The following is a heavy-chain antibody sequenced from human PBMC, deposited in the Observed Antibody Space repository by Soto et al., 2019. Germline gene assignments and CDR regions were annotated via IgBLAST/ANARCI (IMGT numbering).Heavy chain of an antibody. V-gene: IGHV1-3*04. CDR2: INTGIGNT. CDR3: EREGNTSPGIGH. J-gene: IGHJ4*02. CDR1: GFTFTNHA. D-gene: IGHD3-10*01. Sequence: SVKVSCKASGFTFTNHAMHWVRQAPGQGLEWMGWINTGIGNTKYPRKFQGRVTITRDTSANTAYMDLSSLRSEATAVHYCEREGNTSPGIGHWGQGTLVTVSS.